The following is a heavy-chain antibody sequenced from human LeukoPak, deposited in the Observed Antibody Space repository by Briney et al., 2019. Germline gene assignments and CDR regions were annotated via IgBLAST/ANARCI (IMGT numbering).Heavy chain of an antibody. D-gene: IGHD6-19*01. V-gene: IGHV3-11*04. CDR3: ARPSTGEQWLVPYYYYYMDV. Sequence: GGSLRLSCAASGFTFSDYYMSWIRQAPGKGLEWVSYISSSGSTIYYADSVKGRFTISRDNAKNSLYLQMNSLRAEDTAVYYCARPSTGEQWLVPYYYYYMDVWGKGTTVTVSS. J-gene: IGHJ6*03. CDR1: GFTFSDYY. CDR2: ISSSGSTI.